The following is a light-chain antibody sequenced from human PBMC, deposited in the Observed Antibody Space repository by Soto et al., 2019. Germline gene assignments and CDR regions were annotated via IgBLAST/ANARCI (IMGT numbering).Light chain of an antibody. CDR3: CSFAGTYV. V-gene: IGLV2-11*01. CDR2: YVT. Sequence: QSALTQPRSVSGSPGQSVTISCTGTSSDVGGSNYVSWYQQHPGKAPKLMIYYVTKRPSGVPDRFSGSKSGNTASLTISGLQAEDEADYYCCSFAGTYVFGTGTKVTVL. J-gene: IGLJ1*01. CDR1: SSDVGGSNY.